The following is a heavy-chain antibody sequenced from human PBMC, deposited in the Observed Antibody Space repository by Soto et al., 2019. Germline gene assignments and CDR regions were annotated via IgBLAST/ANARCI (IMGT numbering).Heavy chain of an antibody. D-gene: IGHD3-3*01. Sequence: GASVKVSCKASGYNFTSYYMHWVRQAPEQGLEWMGIIDPSGGSTSYAQKFQGRVSMTRDTSTSTVHMDLNSLRSEDTAVHYCARDLTGGPTYYDFWSGYSPVDYWGLGTLVTVSS. CDR1: GYNFTSYY. CDR2: IDPSGGST. V-gene: IGHV1-46*03. J-gene: IGHJ4*02. CDR3: ARDLTGGPTYYDFWSGYSPVDY.